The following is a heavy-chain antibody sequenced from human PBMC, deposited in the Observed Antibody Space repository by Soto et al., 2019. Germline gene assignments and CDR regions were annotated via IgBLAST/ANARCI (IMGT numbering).Heavy chain of an antibody. J-gene: IGHJ4*02. Sequence: VGSLRLSCAASGFTFSSYAMSWVRQAPGKGLEWVSAISGSGGSTYYADSVKGRFTISRDNSKNTPYLQMNSLRAEDTAVYYCASPFDFWSGYAPDPFDYWGQGTLVTVSS. CDR1: GFTFSSYA. V-gene: IGHV3-23*01. CDR2: ISGSGGST. D-gene: IGHD3-3*01. CDR3: ASPFDFWSGYAPDPFDY.